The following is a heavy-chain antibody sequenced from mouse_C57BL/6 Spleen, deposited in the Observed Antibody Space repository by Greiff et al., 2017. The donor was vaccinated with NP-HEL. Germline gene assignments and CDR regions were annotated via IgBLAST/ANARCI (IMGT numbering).Heavy chain of an antibody. CDR3: ARWEIYYDYDGTSYYYAMDY. J-gene: IGHJ4*01. Sequence: VQLQQPGAELVKPGASVKLSCKASGYTFTSYWMHWVKQRPGQGLEWIGMIHPNSGSTNYNEKFKSKATLTVDKSSRTAYMQLSSLTSEDSAVYYCARWEIYYDYDGTSYYYAMDYWGQGTSVTVSS. CDR2: IHPNSGST. D-gene: IGHD2-4*01. V-gene: IGHV1-64*01. CDR1: GYTFTSYW.